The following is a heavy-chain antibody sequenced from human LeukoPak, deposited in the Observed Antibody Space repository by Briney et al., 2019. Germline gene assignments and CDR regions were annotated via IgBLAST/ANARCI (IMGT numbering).Heavy chain of an antibody. V-gene: IGHV3-7*04. Sequence: GGSLRLSCAASGFTFSSYRMSWVRQAPGKGLEWVANIKQDGSEKYYVDSVKGRFTISRDNAKNSLYLQMNSLRAEDTAVYYCARGAGSINRGAFDIWGQGTMVTVSS. D-gene: IGHD2/OR15-2a*01. CDR3: ARGAGSINRGAFDI. CDR1: GFTFSSYR. J-gene: IGHJ3*02. CDR2: IKQDGSEK.